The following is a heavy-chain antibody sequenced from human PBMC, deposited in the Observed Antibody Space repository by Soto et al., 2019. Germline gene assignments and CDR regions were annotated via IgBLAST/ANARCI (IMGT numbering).Heavy chain of an antibody. CDR3: ASLYYYSLTQYFDY. V-gene: IGHV3-30-3*01. J-gene: IGHJ4*02. CDR1: GFTFSSYA. CDR2: ISYDAVNK. D-gene: IGHD3-16*01. Sequence: GGSLRLSCAASGFTFSSYAMHWVRQAPGKGLEWVAVISYDAVNKYYADSVKGRFTISRDNSKNTLYLQMNTLKTEDTAVYYCASLYYYSLTQYFDYWGQGSLVTVS.